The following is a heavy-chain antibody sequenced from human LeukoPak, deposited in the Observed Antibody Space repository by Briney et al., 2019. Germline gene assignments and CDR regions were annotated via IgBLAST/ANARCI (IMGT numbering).Heavy chain of an antibody. V-gene: IGHV3-23*01. D-gene: IGHD3-10*01. CDR1: GFTFSTYG. Sequence: GGSLRLSCAASGFTFSTYGMTWVRQAPGKGLEWVSAISGSGGSTYYADSVKGRFTISRDNSKNTLYLQMNSLRAEDTAVYYCAKASRWFGELCDYWGQGTLVTVSS. J-gene: IGHJ4*02. CDR3: AKASRWFGELCDY. CDR2: ISGSGGST.